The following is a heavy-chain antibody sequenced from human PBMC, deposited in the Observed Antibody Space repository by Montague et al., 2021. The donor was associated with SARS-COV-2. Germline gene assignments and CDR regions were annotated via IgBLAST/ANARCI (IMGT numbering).Heavy chain of an antibody. J-gene: IGHJ4*02. CDR2: TYYRSKWYN. D-gene: IGHD1-26*01. CDR1: GDSVSRNSAA. CDR3: ARTSASSDY. Sequence: CAISGDSVSRNSAAWNWIRQSPSRGLEWLRRTYYRSKWYNDYAVSVKSRITINPDTSKNQISLQLNSVTPEDTAAYYCARTSASSDYWGQGTLVTVSS. V-gene: IGHV6-1*01.